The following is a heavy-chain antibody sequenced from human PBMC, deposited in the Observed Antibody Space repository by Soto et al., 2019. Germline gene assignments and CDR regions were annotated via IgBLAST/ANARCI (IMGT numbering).Heavy chain of an antibody. CDR3: ARGVTPIDY. CDR2: ISAYNGNT. CDR1: GYTFTNFG. Sequence: QVQLVQSGAEVKKPGASVKVSCKTSGYTFTNFGLSWVRQAPGQGLEWMGWISAYNGNTNYAQNFQGRVTMTTATSTGTDYMELRSLSSDDTAVYYCARGVTPIDYWGQGTLVTVSS. D-gene: IGHD2-21*02. J-gene: IGHJ4*02. V-gene: IGHV1-18*01.